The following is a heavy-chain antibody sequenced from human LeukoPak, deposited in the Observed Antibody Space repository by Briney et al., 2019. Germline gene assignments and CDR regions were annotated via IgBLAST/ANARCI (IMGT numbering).Heavy chain of an antibody. D-gene: IGHD6-13*01. CDR1: GGSISSDY. Sequence: PSETLSLTCTVSGGSISSDYWSWIRQPPGKGLEWIGYVYYTGSTNYNPSLKSRVTISVGTSKSQFSLRLSSVTAADTAVYFCARHPPPAAAGTFGPWGQGTLVTVSS. CDR2: VYYTGST. CDR3: ARHPPPAAAGTFGP. J-gene: IGHJ5*02. V-gene: IGHV4-59*08.